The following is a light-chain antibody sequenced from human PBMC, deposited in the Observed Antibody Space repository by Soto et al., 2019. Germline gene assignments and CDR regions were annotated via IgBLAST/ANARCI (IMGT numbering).Light chain of an antibody. Sequence: QSALTQPRSVSGSPGQSVTISCTGTSSDVGDYNYVSWYQQYPGKAPKVVIYDVSKRPSGVPDRFSGSKSGDTASLTISGLQAEDEADYYCCSFAGSYPLWVFGGGTKLTVL. J-gene: IGLJ3*02. V-gene: IGLV2-11*01. CDR3: CSFAGSYPLWV. CDR2: DVS. CDR1: SSDVGDYNY.